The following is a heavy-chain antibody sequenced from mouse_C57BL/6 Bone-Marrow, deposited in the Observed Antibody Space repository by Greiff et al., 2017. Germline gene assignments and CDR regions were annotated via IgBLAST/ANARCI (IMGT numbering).Heavy chain of an antibody. V-gene: IGHV1-75*01. CDR1: GYTFTDYY. CDR3: ARREGPYYYGSSYYWYFDV. Sequence: QVQLKESGPELVKPGASVKISCKASGYTFTDYYINWVKQRPGQGLEWIGWIFPGSGSTYYNEKFKGKATLTVDKSSSTAYMLLSSLTSEDSAVYFCARREGPYYYGSSYYWYFDVWDTGTTVTVSS. D-gene: IGHD1-1*01. CDR2: IFPGSGST. J-gene: IGHJ1*03.